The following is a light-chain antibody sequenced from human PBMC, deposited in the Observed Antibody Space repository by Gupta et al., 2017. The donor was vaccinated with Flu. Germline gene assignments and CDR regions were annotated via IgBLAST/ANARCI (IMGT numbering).Light chain of an antibody. CDR1: SSDIGGYYY. CDR2: DVN. Sequence: SVTISCTGTSSDIGGYYYVSWYQQYPGKAPKIMIYDVNKRPSGVPDRFSGSKSGNTASLTISGLQAEDEADYYCCSYAGSYTWMFGGGTKVTVL. CDR3: CSYAGSYTWM. J-gene: IGLJ3*02. V-gene: IGLV2-11*01.